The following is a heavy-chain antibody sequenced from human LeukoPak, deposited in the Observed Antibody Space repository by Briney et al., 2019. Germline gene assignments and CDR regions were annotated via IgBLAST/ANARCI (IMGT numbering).Heavy chain of an antibody. CDR2: ISSSSSYI. D-gene: IGHD3-22*01. Sequence: GGSLRLSCAASGFTFSSYSMNWVRQAPGKGLEWVSSISSSSSYIYYADSVKGRFTISRDNAKNSLYLQMNSLRAEDTAVYYCARVPTMIVNAFDYWGQGTLVTVSS. CDR3: ARVPTMIVNAFDY. CDR1: GFTFSSYS. V-gene: IGHV3-21*01. J-gene: IGHJ4*02.